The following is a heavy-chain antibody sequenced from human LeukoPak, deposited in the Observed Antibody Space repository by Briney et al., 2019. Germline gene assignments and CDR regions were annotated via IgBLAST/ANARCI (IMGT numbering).Heavy chain of an antibody. Sequence: SETLSLTCTVSGGSISSYYWSWIRQPPGKGLEWIGYIYYSGSTNYNPSLKSRVTISVDTSKNQFSLKLSSVTAADTAVYYCARRCDSSGYYGNWFDPWGQGTLVTVSS. CDR2: IYYSGST. CDR1: GGSISSYY. J-gene: IGHJ5*02. D-gene: IGHD3-22*01. V-gene: IGHV4-59*08. CDR3: ARRCDSSGYYGNWFDP.